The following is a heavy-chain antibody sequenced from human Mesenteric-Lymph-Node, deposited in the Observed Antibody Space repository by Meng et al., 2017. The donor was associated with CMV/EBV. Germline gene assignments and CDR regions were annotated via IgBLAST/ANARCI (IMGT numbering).Heavy chain of an antibody. CDR2: MTGSSST. CDR1: GFTFSTFA. Sequence: GESLKISCVASGFTFSTFAMSWVRQAPGKGLEWVSGMTGSSSTYYADSVKGRFTISRDNSKNTLYLQMNSLRAEDTAVYYCAKETYDSSGYYLDYWGQGTLVTVSS. J-gene: IGHJ4*02. V-gene: IGHV3-23*03. D-gene: IGHD3-22*01. CDR3: AKETYDSSGYYLDY.